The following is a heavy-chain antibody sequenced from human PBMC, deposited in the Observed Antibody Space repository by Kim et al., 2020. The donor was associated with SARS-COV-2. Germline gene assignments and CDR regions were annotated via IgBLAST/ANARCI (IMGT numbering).Heavy chain of an antibody. V-gene: IGHV3-23*01. Sequence: PVRGRFPVSRDNSENTFYLQMDSLRVEDTAIYYCSRTGPPVNSIYFQEWGQGTLVTVSS. D-gene: IGHD1-1*01. J-gene: IGHJ1*01. CDR3: SRTGPPVNSIYFQE.